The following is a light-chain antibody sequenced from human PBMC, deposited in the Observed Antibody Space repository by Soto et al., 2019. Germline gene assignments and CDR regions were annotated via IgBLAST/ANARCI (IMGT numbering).Light chain of an antibody. CDR2: AAS. CDR3: QQTYSSPIT. CDR1: QDINNR. Sequence: DIQMTQSPSSISASVGDRVTITCRASQDINNRLAWFQQSPGRAPKYLIQAASMVQSGVPSRFSASGSGTDFTLTISNLQPEDFAGYYCQQTYSSPITFGQGTRLEIK. V-gene: IGKV1-12*01. J-gene: IGKJ5*01.